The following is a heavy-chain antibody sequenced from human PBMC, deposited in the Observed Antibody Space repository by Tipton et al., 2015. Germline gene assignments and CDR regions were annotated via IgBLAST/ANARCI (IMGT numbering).Heavy chain of an antibody. Sequence: SLRLSCAASGFTFSSYTMNWVRQAPGKGLEWVSSISSSSSYIYYADSVKGRFTISRDNAKNSLYLQLNSLRDEDTALYYCARSYYQLLATERVFGMDVWGQGTTVTVSS. CDR2: ISSSSSYI. CDR1: GFTFSSYT. CDR3: ARSYYQLLATERVFGMDV. D-gene: IGHD2-2*01. V-gene: IGHV3-21*01. J-gene: IGHJ6*02.